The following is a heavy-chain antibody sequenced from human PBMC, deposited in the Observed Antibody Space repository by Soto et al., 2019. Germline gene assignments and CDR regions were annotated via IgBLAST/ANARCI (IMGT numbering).Heavy chain of an antibody. D-gene: IGHD3-10*01. Sequence: EEQLLESGGGLVQPGGSLRLSCEASRFTFSSYAMSWVRQAPGKGLEWVSVISGSGVSTYYADSVKGRFTISRDNSKNTLYLHMNSLRAEDTAVYYCTKNSGSYQIAYWGQGTLVTVSS. CDR1: RFTFSSYA. J-gene: IGHJ4*02. CDR3: TKNSGSYQIAY. CDR2: ISGSGVST. V-gene: IGHV3-23*01.